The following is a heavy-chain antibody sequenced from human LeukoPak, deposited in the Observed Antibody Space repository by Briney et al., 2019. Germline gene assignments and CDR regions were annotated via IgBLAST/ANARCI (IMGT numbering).Heavy chain of an antibody. D-gene: IGHD3-22*01. V-gene: IGHV1-69*04. CDR1: GGTFSSYA. Sequence: ASVKVSCKASGGTFSSYAISWVRQAPGQGLEWMGRIIPILGIANYAQKFQGRVTITADKSTSTAYMELSSLRSEDTAVYYCAREANYYDSMVEYFQHWGQGTLVTVSS. J-gene: IGHJ1*01. CDR3: AREANYYDSMVEYFQH. CDR2: IIPILGIA.